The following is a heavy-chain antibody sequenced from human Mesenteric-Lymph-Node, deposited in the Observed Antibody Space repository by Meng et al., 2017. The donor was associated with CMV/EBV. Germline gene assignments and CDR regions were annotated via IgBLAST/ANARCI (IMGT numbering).Heavy chain of an antibody. D-gene: IGHD3-9*01. CDR3: ARGSSYDILTGYFDY. Sequence: QVHSNQWGAGLLKPSETLPVPCAVVGGAFSGYYLNWIRQSPEKGLEWIGEINHSGSTTYNPSFTSRIIISVDTSTNQISLNMSSVTAADTAVYYCARGSSYDILTGYFDYWGQGALVTVSS. CDR1: GGAFSGYY. V-gene: IGHV4-34*01. CDR2: INHSGST. J-gene: IGHJ4*02.